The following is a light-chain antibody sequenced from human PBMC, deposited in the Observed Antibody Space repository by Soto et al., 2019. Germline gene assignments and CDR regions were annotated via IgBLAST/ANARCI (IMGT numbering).Light chain of an antibody. CDR1: SSDDGGYNY. V-gene: IGLV2-8*01. J-gene: IGLJ1*01. Sequence: QSALTQPPSASGSPGESVAISCTGTSSDDGGYNYVSWYQQHPGKAPKLMIYEVNKRPSGVPDRFSGSKSGNTASLTVSVLQAEDEADYYYSSYAGSSSVFGTGTKVTVL. CDR3: SSYAGSSSV. CDR2: EVN.